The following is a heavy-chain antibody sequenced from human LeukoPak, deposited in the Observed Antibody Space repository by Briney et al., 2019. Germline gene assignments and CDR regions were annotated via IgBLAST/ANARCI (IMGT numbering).Heavy chain of an antibody. CDR1: GGSISSYY. CDR3: ARGRGGSIFDY. V-gene: IGHV4-59*01. Sequence: SETLSLTCTVSGGSISSYYWSWIRQPPGKGLEWIGYIYNSGSTNYNPSPKSRLTISVDTSKKQFSLKLRSVTAADTAVYYCARGRGGSIFDYWGQGPLVTVSS. J-gene: IGHJ4*02. D-gene: IGHD5-12*01. CDR2: IYNSGST.